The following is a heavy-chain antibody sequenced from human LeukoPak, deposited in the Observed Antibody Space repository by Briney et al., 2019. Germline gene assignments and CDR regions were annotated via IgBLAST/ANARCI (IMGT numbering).Heavy chain of an antibody. CDR3: AKGGYGSGSSFNYYNGMDV. Sequence: TGGSLRLSCAASGFIFSTYAMSWVRQAPGKGLECVSIISDGGDSTYYADSVKGRFTISRDNSKNTVVLQMNSLRAEDTAVYYCAKGGYGSGSSFNYYNGMDVWGQGTTVTVSS. D-gene: IGHD3-10*01. CDR1: GFIFSTYA. J-gene: IGHJ6*02. V-gene: IGHV3-23*01. CDR2: ISDGGDST.